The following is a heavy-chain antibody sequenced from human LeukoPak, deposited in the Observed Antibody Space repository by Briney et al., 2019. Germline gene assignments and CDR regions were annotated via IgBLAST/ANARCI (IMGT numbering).Heavy chain of an antibody. V-gene: IGHV4-39*01. CDR1: GGSISSSSYY. D-gene: IGHD5-18*01. Sequence: SETLSLTCTVSGGSISSSSYYWGWIRQPPGKGLEWIGSIYYSGSTYYNSSLKSRVTISVDTSKNQFPLKLSSVTAADTAVYYCARHLSPRGYSYGWGYFDLWGRGTLVTVSS. CDR2: IYYSGST. J-gene: IGHJ2*01. CDR3: ARHLSPRGYSYGWGYFDL.